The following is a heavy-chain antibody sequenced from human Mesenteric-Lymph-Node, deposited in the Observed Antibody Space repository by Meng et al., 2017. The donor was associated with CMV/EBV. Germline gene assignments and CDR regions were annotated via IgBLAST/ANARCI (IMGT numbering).Heavy chain of an antibody. J-gene: IGHJ5*02. Sequence: GSLRLSCTVSGGSIRSSSYYWGWIRQPPGKGLEWIGNIYYSGSTYYNPSLKSRVTISVDTSKNQFSLKLSSVTAADTAVYYCARHGGNPDWFDPWGQGTLVTVSS. CDR1: GGSIRSSSYY. CDR2: IYYSGST. D-gene: IGHD4-23*01. CDR3: ARHGGNPDWFDP. V-gene: IGHV4-39*01.